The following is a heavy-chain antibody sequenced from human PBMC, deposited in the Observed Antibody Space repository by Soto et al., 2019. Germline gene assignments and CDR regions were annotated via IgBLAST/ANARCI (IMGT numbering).Heavy chain of an antibody. Sequence: SETLSLTCTVSGGSISDGYYWSWIRQHPGKGLEWIGSISDSGSTSYNPSLKSRLTISVDTSKNQFSLNLRSVTAADTAVYYCARRDRSGFSYWLDTWGQGTLVTVSS. V-gene: IGHV4-31*03. J-gene: IGHJ5*02. D-gene: IGHD3-22*01. CDR3: ARRDRSGFSYWLDT. CDR1: GGSISDGYY. CDR2: ISDSGST.